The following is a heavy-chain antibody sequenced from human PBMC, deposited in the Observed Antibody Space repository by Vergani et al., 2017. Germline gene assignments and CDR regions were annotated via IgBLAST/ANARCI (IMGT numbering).Heavy chain of an antibody. CDR2: ISYDGSNK. Sequence: QVQLVESGGGVVQPGRSLRLSCAASGFTFSSYGMHWVRQAPGKGLEWVAVISYDGSNKYYADSVKGRFTISRDNAKNTLYLEMNSLRGDDTAIYYCARDGRIDAEGTELDYWGQGTLVTVSS. CDR1: GFTFSSYG. J-gene: IGHJ4*02. CDR3: ARDGRIDAEGTELDY. D-gene: IGHD1-14*01. V-gene: IGHV3-30*03.